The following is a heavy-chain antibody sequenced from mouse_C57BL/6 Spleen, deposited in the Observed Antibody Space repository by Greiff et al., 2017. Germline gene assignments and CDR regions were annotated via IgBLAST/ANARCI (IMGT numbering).Heavy chain of an antibody. CDR1: GYTFTSYW. CDR2: IDPSDSYT. J-gene: IGHJ2*01. V-gene: IGHV1-50*01. Sequence: QVQLQQPGAELVKPGASVKLSCKASGYTFTSYWMQWVKQRPGQGLEWIGEIDPSDSYTNYNQKFKGKATLTVDTSSSTAYMQLSSLTSEDSAVYDCARRGYYGSDYWGQGTTLTVSS. D-gene: IGHD1-1*01. CDR3: ARRGYYGSDY.